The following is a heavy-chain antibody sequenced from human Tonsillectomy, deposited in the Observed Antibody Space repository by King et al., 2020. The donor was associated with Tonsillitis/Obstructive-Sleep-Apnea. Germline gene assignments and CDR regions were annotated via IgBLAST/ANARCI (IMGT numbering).Heavy chain of an antibody. J-gene: IGHJ6*03. CDR3: ARGVATIDYYYYHYMDV. D-gene: IGHD5-12*01. CDR2: IIPIFGTA. V-gene: IGHV1-69*12. Sequence: QLVQSGAEVKKPGSSVKLSCKASGGTFRSYDISWVRQAPGQGLEWMGGIIPIFGTANYAQKFQDRDTITADESTGTAYMELSSLRSEDTAVYYCARGVATIDYYYYHYMDVWGKGTTVTVSS. CDR1: GGTFRSYD.